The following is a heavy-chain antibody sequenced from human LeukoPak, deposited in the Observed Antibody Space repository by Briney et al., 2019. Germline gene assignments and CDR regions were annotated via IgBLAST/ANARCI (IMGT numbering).Heavy chain of an antibody. CDR2: ISGSGGST. CDR3: AKREGVKNYFDY. V-gene: IGHV3-23*01. CDR1: GFTFSSYA. Sequence: GGSLRLSCAASGFTFSSYAMSWVRQAPGKGLEWVSAISGSGGSTYYADSVKGRFTISRDNAKNSLYLQMNSLRAEDTAVYYCAKREGVKNYFDYWGQGTLVTVSS. D-gene: IGHD2-21*01. J-gene: IGHJ4*02.